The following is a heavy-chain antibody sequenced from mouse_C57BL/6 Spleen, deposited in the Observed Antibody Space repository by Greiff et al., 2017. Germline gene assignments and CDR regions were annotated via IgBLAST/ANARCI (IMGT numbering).Heavy chain of an antibody. CDR1: GYTFTSYW. CDR3: AKITTVVDWYIDV. CDR2: IHPNSGST. D-gene: IGHD1-1*01. Sequence: VQLQQPGAELVKPGASVKLSCKASGYTFTSYWMHWVKQRPGQGLEWIGMIHPNSGSTNYNEKFKSKATLTVDKSSSTAYMQLSSLTSEDSAVYYCAKITTVVDWYIDVWGTGTTVTVSS. J-gene: IGHJ1*03. V-gene: IGHV1-64*01.